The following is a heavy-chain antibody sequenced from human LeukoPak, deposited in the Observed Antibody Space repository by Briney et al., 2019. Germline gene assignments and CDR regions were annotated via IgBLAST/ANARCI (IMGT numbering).Heavy chain of an antibody. CDR1: GFTFSSYS. Sequence: GGSLRLSCAASGFTFSSYSMNWVRQAPGQGLEWVSSISSSSSYIYYADSVKGRFTISRDNAKNSLYLQMNSLRAEDTAVYYCARDHRMKGPVDYWGQGTLVTVSS. CDR3: ARDHRMKGPVDY. V-gene: IGHV3-21*01. CDR2: ISSSSSYI. J-gene: IGHJ4*02.